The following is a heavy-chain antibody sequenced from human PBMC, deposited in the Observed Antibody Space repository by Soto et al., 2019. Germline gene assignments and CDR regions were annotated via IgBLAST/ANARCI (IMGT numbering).Heavy chain of an antibody. CDR2: IKSKTEGGTT. CDR3: TTGGWEILSWFDP. CDR1: GFTFSKAW. D-gene: IGHD1-26*01. V-gene: IGHV3-15*07. Sequence: EVQLVESGGGLVKPGGSLRLSCAASGFTFSKAWMNWVRQAPGKGLEWVGRIKSKTEGGTTDYAAPVKGRFTISRDDSKNTLYLQMNSLKTEDTAVYYCTTGGWEILSWFDPWGQGTLVTVSS. J-gene: IGHJ5*02.